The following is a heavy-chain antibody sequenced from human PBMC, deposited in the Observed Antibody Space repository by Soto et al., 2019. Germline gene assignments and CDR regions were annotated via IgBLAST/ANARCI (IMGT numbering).Heavy chain of an antibody. CDR2: IHNSGTS. D-gene: IGHD3-22*01. Sequence: ETLSLTCTVSGDTSTSYYWGWIRQAPGKGLEWIGHIHNSGTSTHNPSLNGRVTISIDMSKKQFSLKLTSLTSADTAVYYCARDFYDSVGYTWFDSWSQGTLVTVSS. J-gene: IGHJ5*01. CDR1: GDTSTSYY. V-gene: IGHV4-59*01. CDR3: ARDFYDSVGYTWFDS.